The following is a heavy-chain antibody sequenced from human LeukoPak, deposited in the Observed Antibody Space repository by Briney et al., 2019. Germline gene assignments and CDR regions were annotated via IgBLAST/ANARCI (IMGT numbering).Heavy chain of an antibody. Sequence: GASVKVSCKASGYTFTSYGISWVRQAPGQGLEWMGWISAYNGNTNYAQKLQGRVTMTTDTSTSTAYMELRSLRSDDTAVYYCARAVGDSSGYYFRLYYYYYMDVWGKGTTVTVSS. CDR2: ISAYNGNT. V-gene: IGHV1-18*01. D-gene: IGHD3-22*01. CDR1: GYTFTSYG. J-gene: IGHJ6*03. CDR3: ARAVGDSSGYYFRLYYYYYMDV.